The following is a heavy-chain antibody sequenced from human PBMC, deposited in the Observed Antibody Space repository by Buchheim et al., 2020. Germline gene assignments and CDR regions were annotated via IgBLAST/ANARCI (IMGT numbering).Heavy chain of an antibody. J-gene: IGHJ4*02. D-gene: IGHD3-10*01. CDR2: IYYSGST. CDR1: GGSISSSSYY. CDR3: ARLNYYGSGSYQNYFDY. Sequence: QLQLQESGPGLVKPSETLSLTCTVSGGSISSSSYYWGWIRQPPGKGLEWIGSIYYSGSTHYNPPPKSRVTISVDTSKNQFSLKLSSVTAADTAVYYCARLNYYGSGSYQNYFDYWGQGTL. V-gene: IGHV4-39*01.